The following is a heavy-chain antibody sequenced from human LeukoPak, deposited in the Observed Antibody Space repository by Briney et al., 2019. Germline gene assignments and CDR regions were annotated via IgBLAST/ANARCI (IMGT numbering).Heavy chain of an antibody. Sequence: GGSLRLSCAASGFTVSSNYMSWVRQAPGKGLEWVLVISKDLSKQYADSVKGRFTITRDNFKNMVYLQMNSLRAEDTAVYYCARGREGGFDIWGQGTMVTVSS. J-gene: IGHJ3*02. CDR3: ARGREGGFDI. V-gene: IGHV3-53*01. CDR2: ISKDLSK. D-gene: IGHD2-15*01. CDR1: GFTVSSNY.